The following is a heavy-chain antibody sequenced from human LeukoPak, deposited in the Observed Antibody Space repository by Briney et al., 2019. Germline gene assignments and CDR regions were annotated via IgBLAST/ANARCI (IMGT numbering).Heavy chain of an antibody. CDR2: IIPIFGTA. V-gene: IGHV1-69*05. Sequence: ASVKVSCKASGGTFSSYAISWVRQAPGQGLEWMGRIIPIFGTANYAQKLQGRVTITTDESTSTAYMELSSLRSEDTAVYYCARVGNFGAAAGDYWGQGTLVTVSS. CDR1: GGTFSSYA. D-gene: IGHD6-13*01. J-gene: IGHJ4*02. CDR3: ARVGNFGAAAGDY.